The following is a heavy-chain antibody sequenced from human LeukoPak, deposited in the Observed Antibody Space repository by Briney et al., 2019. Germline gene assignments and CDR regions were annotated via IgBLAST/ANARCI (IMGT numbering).Heavy chain of an antibody. CDR2: ISYDGSNK. Sequence: GGSLRLSCVASGFTFSSYAMSWVRQAPGKGLEWVAVISYDGSNKYYADSVKGRFTISRDNSKNTLYLQMNSLRAEDTAVYYCARDDSEGSGWSAFDYWGQGTLVTVSS. V-gene: IGHV3-30-3*01. CDR1: GFTFSSYA. J-gene: IGHJ4*02. CDR3: ARDDSEGSGWSAFDY. D-gene: IGHD6-19*01.